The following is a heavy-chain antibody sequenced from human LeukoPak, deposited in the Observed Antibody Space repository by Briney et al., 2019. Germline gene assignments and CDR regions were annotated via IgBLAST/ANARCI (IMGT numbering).Heavy chain of an antibody. V-gene: IGHV3-48*02. CDR3: ARGYYDNGYNGTPFDY. Sequence: GGSLRLSCAASGFSLSTSNMNWVRQAPGKGLEWLSYITTSSSTMNYADSVRGRFTISRDNAKNSLYLQMDSLREDDTAVYYCARGYYDNGYNGTPFDYWGQGTLVTVSS. J-gene: IGHJ4*02. D-gene: IGHD5-12*01. CDR1: GFSLSTSN. CDR2: ITTSSSTM.